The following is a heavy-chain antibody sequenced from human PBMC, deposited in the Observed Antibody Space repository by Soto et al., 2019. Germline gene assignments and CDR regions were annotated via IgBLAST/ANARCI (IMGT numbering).Heavy chain of an antibody. D-gene: IGHD3-10*01. Sequence: SETLSLTCTVSGGSISSYYWSWIRQPPGKGLEWIGYIYYSGSTNYNPSLKSRVTISVDTSKNQFSLKLSSVTAADTAVYYCARARGYSYYYTDVWGKGTTVTVSS. CDR3: ARARGYSYYYTDV. J-gene: IGHJ6*03. V-gene: IGHV4-59*01. CDR2: IYYSGST. CDR1: GGSISSYY.